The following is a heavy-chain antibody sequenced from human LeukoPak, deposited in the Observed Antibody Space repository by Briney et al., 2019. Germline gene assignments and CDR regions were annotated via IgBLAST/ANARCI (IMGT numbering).Heavy chain of an antibody. V-gene: IGHV1-24*01. CDR3: ARGGYSYGGNWFDP. D-gene: IGHD5-18*01. CDR1: GYTLTELS. J-gene: IGHJ5*02. Sequence: ASVKVSCKVSGYTLTELSMHWVRQAPGKGLEWMGGFDPEDGKTIYAQKFQDRVTMTEDTSTDTAYMELSSLRSEDTAVYYCARGGYSYGGNWFDPWGQGTLVTVSS. CDR2: FDPEDGKT.